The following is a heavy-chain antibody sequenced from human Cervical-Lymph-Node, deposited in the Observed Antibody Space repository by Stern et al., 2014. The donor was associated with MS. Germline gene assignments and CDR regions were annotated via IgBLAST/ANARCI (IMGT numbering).Heavy chain of an antibody. CDR3: ARDLSSVRPYYYYGMDV. V-gene: IGHV1-69*04. D-gene: IGHD6-6*01. CDR2: IIPILGIA. J-gene: IGHJ6*02. Sequence: QVQLVQSGAEVKKPGSSVKVSCKASGGTFSSYTISWVRQAPGQGLEWMGRIIPILGIANYAQKFQGRVTITADKSTSTAYMELSSLRSEDTAVYYCARDLSSVRPYYYYGMDVWGQGTTVTVSS. CDR1: GGTFSSYT.